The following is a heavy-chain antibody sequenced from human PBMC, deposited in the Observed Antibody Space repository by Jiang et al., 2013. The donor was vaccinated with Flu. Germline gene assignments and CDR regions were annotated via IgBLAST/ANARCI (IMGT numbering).Heavy chain of an antibody. CDR1: GGSFSGYY. CDR2: INHSGST. J-gene: IGHJ4*02. CDR3: ARPANEEVWSGYYDY. V-gene: IGHV4-34*01. D-gene: IGHD3-3*01. Sequence: LLKPSETLSLTCAVYGGSFSGYYWSWIRQPPGKGLEWIGEINHSGSTNYNPSLKSRVTISVDTSKNQFSLKLSSVTAADTAVYYCARPANEEVWSGYYDYWGQGTLVTVSS.